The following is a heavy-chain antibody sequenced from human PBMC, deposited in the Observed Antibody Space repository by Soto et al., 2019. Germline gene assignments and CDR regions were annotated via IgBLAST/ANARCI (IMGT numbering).Heavy chain of an antibody. D-gene: IGHD3-22*01. CDR2: VYSSRRT. Sequence: SEILSLTCTVFGASVSSGDYFWGWIRQSPEKGLEWIEYVYSSRRTHYNPSLKSRVTISADASKNQFSLRLTSVTAADTAVYYCARVYDSGGYSVYYYYGMDVWGQGTTVNVSS. V-gene: IGHV4-61*08. CDR1: GASVSSGDYF. CDR3: ARVYDSGGYSVYYYYGMDV. J-gene: IGHJ6*02.